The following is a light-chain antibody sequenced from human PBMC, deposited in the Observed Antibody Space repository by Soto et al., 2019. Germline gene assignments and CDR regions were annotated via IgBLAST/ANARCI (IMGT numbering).Light chain of an antibody. CDR2: DVT. J-gene: IGLJ2*01. CDR1: SSDVGGYNY. CDR3: SSYTSSSTLV. Sequence: QSVLTQPASMSGSPGQSITISCTGTSSDVGGYNYVSWYQLHPGKAPKLMIYDVTHRPSGVSNRFSGSKSGNTASLTISGLQAEDEADYYCSSYTSSSTLVFGGGTKLTVL. V-gene: IGLV2-14*01.